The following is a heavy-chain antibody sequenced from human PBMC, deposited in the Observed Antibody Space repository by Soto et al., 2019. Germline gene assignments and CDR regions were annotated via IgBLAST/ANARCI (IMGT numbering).Heavy chain of an antibody. V-gene: IGHV3-13*01. CDR3: ARNGGGLDY. Sequence: GGSLRLSCAASGFTISSYDIYWVRQATGKALEWFSTISSAGYTYYSDSVKGRFTTSRDSAKNSLFLQINSLRAGDTAVYYCARNGGGLDYWGPGTLVTVS. D-gene: IGHD2-15*01. CDR1: GFTISSYD. J-gene: IGHJ4*02. CDR2: ISSAGYT.